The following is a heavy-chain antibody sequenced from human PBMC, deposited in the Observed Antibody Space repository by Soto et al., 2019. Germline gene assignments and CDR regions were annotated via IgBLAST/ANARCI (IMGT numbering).Heavy chain of an antibody. J-gene: IGHJ4*02. CDR3: ARARGGYFDY. CDR2: IYYSVRT. D-gene: IGHD3-10*01. V-gene: IGHV4-59*01. CDR1: GDSISSYY. Sequence: SETLSLTCTVSGDSISSYYWSWIRQPPGKGLEWIGYIYYSVRTNYNPSLKSRVTISVDTAKNQFSLKLSSVTATDTAVYYCARARGGYFDYWGQGTLVTVSS.